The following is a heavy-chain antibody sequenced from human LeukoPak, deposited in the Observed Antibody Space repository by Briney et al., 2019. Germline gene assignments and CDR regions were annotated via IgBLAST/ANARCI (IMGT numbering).Heavy chain of an antibody. Sequence: PSETLSLTCIVSGYSINRDYHWAWIRQPPGKGLEWIGSIYYSGSTNYNSSLKSRVTISGDTSKNHFSLKLTSVTAADTATYYCARETSLAGFASGLGFNYWGQGILVTVSS. CDR2: IYYSGST. V-gene: IGHV4-38-2*02. CDR1: GYSINRDYH. J-gene: IGHJ4*02. CDR3: ARETSLAGFASGLGFNY. D-gene: IGHD6-19*01.